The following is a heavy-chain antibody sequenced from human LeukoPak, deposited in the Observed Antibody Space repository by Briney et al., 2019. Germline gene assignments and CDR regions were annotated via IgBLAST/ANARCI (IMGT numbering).Heavy chain of an antibody. CDR2: LTPSGGSP. J-gene: IGHJ4*02. CDR1: GYMLSRYY. V-gene: IGHV1-46*01. CDR3: ARCTAGGFGVVIGPFDY. D-gene: IGHD3-3*01. Sequence: ASVKVSCKASGYMLSRYYMHWVRQAPGQGLEWMGILTPSGGSPTYAQKFQGRVTMTRDTSTTTFYMEIHSLRSDDTAVYYCARCTAGGFGVVIGPFDYWGQGTLVTVSS.